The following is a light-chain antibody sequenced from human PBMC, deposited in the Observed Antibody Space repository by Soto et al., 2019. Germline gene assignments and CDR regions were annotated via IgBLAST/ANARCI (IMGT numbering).Light chain of an antibody. CDR2: DAS. Sequence: DIQMTQSPSTLSASVGDRVTITCRASQRISSWLAWYQQKSGTAPTLLLPDASSLESGVPSRVSGSGSGTEFTLTISSLQPDDCATYDGQYYSSYSPTFGPGTTVDIK. CDR3: QYYSSYSPT. V-gene: IGKV1-5*01. CDR1: QRISSW. J-gene: IGKJ3*01.